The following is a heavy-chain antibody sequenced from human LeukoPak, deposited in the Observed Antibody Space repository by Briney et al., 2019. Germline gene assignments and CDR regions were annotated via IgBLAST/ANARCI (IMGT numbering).Heavy chain of an antibody. V-gene: IGHV4-59*01. D-gene: IGHD6-13*01. CDR2: IYYSGST. CDR1: GGSISSYY. Sequence: PSETLSLTCTVSGGSISSYYWSWIRQPPGKGLEWIGYIYYSGSTNYNPSLKSRVTISVDTSKNQFSLKLSSVTAADTAVYYCARGLWRSRFDYWGQGTLVTVSS. CDR3: ARGLWRSRFDY. J-gene: IGHJ4*02.